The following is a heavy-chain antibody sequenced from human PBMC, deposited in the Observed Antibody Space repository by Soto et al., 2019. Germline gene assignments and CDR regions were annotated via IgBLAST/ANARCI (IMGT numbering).Heavy chain of an antibody. CDR1: GFTFSSYA. D-gene: IGHD2-2*01. Sequence: GSLRLSCAASGFTFSSYAMSWVRQAPGKGLEWVSAISGSGGSTYYADSVKGRFTISRDNSKNTLYLQMNSLRAEDTAVYYCAKAGYCSSTSCYDYYYYGMDVWGQGTTVTVSS. CDR3: AKAGYCSSTSCYDYYYYGMDV. V-gene: IGHV3-23*01. CDR2: ISGSGGST. J-gene: IGHJ6*02.